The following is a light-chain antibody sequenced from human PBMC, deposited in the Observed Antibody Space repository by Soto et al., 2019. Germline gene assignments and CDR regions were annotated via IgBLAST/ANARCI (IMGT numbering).Light chain of an antibody. CDR1: QTVSGNN. CDR2: GAS. J-gene: IGKJ3*01. Sequence: DIVWTQSPGTLSLSPGERATLSCRASQTVSGNNLACYQQKRGQAPRLLIYGASSSAAAIPDRFSGSGSGTDFTLIIIILAPEDFAVYYCQQYGISPFTFGPGTAVDI. CDR3: QQYGISPFT. V-gene: IGKV3-20*01.